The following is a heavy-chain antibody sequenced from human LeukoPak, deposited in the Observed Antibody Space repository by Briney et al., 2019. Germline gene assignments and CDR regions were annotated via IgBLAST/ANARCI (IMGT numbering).Heavy chain of an antibody. Sequence: GGSLRLSCAASGFSFSSYFMHWVRQAPGKGLGWVADISYDGSKKYYADSVKGRFTISRDNSKNTLYLQMDSLRAEDTAVYYCARQGDSSGYYLLDYWGQGTLVTVSS. J-gene: IGHJ4*02. V-gene: IGHV3-30*04. CDR2: ISYDGSKK. CDR1: GFSFSSYF. CDR3: ARQGDSSGYYLLDY. D-gene: IGHD3-22*01.